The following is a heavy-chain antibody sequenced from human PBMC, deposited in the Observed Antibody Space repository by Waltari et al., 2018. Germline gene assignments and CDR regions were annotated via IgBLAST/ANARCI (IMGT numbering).Heavy chain of an antibody. Sequence: QVQLQESGPGLVKPSETLSLTCTVSGGSISSHYWSWIRQPPGKGLEWIGYIYYSWSTNYNPSLKSRVTISVDTSKNQFSLKLSSVTAADTAVYYCARGGGGWELHGAFDIWGQGTMVTVSS. D-gene: IGHD1-26*01. CDR2: IYYSWST. CDR3: ARGGGGWELHGAFDI. J-gene: IGHJ3*02. V-gene: IGHV4-59*11. CDR1: GGSISSHY.